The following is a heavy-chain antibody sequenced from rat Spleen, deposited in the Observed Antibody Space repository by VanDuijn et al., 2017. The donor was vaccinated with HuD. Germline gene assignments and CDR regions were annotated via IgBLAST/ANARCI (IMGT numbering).Heavy chain of an antibody. Sequence: EVQLQESGPGLVKPSQSLSLTCSVTGYSITSSYRWNWIRKFPGNKLEWMGYINSAGSTNYNPSLKSRISITRDTSKNQFFLQVNSVTTEDTATYYCARSNSLDYWGQGVMVTVSS. CDR1: GYSITSSYR. J-gene: IGHJ2*01. CDR2: INSAGST. V-gene: IGHV3-3*01. CDR3: ARSNSLDY.